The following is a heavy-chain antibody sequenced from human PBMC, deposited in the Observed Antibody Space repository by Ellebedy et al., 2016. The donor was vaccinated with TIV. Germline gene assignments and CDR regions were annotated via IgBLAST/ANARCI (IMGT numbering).Heavy chain of an antibody. D-gene: IGHD1-26*01. J-gene: IGHJ4*02. Sequence: SDTLSLTXNVPGGSLSFSTYYWGWIRQPPGKGLEWIGSMFYSGPNSYNPSLKSRVTISVDTSKNQYSLKLSSVTAAGTAVYFCVRRLGARPSSDWGQGTLVSVSS. V-gene: IGHV4-39*01. CDR1: GGSLSFSTYY. CDR2: MFYSGPN. CDR3: VRRLGARPSSD.